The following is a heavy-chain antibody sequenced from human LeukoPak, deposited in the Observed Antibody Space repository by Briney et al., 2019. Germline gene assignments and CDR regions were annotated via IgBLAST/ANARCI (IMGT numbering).Heavy chain of an antibody. CDR1: GYTFTGYY. Sequence: ASVKVSCKASGYTFTGYYMHWVRQAPGQGLEWMGWINPNSGGPNYAQEFQGRVTMTRDTSISPAYLELSSLRPDEPAGSYCAGMLELRRSFDIWGQGTMVTVSS. V-gene: IGHV1-2*02. D-gene: IGHD1-26*01. CDR3: AGMLELRRSFDI. CDR2: INPNSGGP. J-gene: IGHJ3*02.